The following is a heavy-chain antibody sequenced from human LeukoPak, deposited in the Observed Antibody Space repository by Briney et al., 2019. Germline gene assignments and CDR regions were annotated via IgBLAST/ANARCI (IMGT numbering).Heavy chain of an antibody. CDR3: ARERYDILTGYYTFDY. Sequence: TSETLSLTCTVSGGSISSYYWSWIRQPAGKGLEWIGRTYTSGSTNYNPSLKSRVTMSVDTSKNQFSLKLSSVTAADTAVYYCARERYDILTGYYTFDYWGQGTLVTVSS. CDR1: GGSISSYY. V-gene: IGHV4-4*07. CDR2: TYTSGST. J-gene: IGHJ4*02. D-gene: IGHD3-9*01.